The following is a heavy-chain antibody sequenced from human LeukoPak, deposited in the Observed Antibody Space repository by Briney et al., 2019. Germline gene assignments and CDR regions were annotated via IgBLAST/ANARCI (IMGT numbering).Heavy chain of an antibody. CDR2: ISYDGNG. J-gene: IGHJ4*02. D-gene: IGHD2/OR15-2a*01. CDR1: GFSFSSYG. V-gene: IGHV3-30*18. CDR3: AKGYLYAHDS. Sequence: GRSLRLSCAASGFSFSSYGMHWVRQAPGKGLEWVAVISYDGNGDYADSVKGRFTISRDNSKHTVYLQMNSLRPEDTAVYYCAKGYLYAHDSWGQGTLVTVSS.